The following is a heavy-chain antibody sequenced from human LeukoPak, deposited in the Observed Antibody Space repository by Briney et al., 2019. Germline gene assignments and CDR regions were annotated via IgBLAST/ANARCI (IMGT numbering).Heavy chain of an antibody. D-gene: IGHD6-13*01. CDR2: ISSSSSTI. CDR1: GFTFSSYS. V-gene: IGHV3-48*02. J-gene: IGHJ4*02. CDR3: AKDLRYTSTCTHDY. Sequence: GGSLRLSCAASGFTFSSYSMNWVRQAPGKGLEWVSYISSSSSTIYYADSVKGRFTISRDNSKNTLYLHMNSLRDEDTAVYYCAKDLRYTSTCTHDYWGQGTLVTVSS.